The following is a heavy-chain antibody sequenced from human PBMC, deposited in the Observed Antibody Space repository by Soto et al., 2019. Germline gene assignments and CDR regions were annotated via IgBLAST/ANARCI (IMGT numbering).Heavy chain of an antibody. CDR3: ARDRSDYYDSSGYYGDAFDI. CDR2: ISSSSSYI. J-gene: IGHJ3*02. D-gene: IGHD3-22*01. CDR1: GFTFSSYS. V-gene: IGHV3-21*01. Sequence: EVQLVESGGGLIQPGGSLRLSCAASGFTFSSYSMNWVRQAPGKGLEWVSSISSSSSYIYYADSVKGRFTISRDNAKNSLYLQMNSLRAEDTAVYYCARDRSDYYDSSGYYGDAFDIWGQGTMVTVSS.